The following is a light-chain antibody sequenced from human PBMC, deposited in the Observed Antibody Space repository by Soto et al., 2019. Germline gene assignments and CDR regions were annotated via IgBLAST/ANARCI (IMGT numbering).Light chain of an antibody. CDR2: DVS. CDR1: SXXVGGYNY. J-gene: IGLJ2*01. V-gene: IGLV2-14*01. CDR3: SSYTSSSTLVV. Sequence: QSALTQPASVSGSPGQSITISCTGTSXXVGGYNYVSWYQQHPGKAPKLMIYDVSNRPSGVSNRFSGSKSGNTASLTISGXXAXXXXXXXXSSYTSSSTLVVFGGGTKLTVL.